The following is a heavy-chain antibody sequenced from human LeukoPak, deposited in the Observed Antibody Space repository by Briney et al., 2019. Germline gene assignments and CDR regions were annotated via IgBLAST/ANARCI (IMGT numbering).Heavy chain of an antibody. Sequence: GGSLRLSCAASGFTFSSYGMHWVRQAPGKGLEWVAVISYDGSNKYYADSVKGRFTISRDNSKNTLYLQMNSLRAEDTALYYCARDRLFTVTTSRGYYYYMDVWGKGTTVTVSS. J-gene: IGHJ6*03. CDR3: ARDRLFTVTTSRGYYYYMDV. D-gene: IGHD4-11*01. CDR2: ISYDGSNK. CDR1: GFTFSSYG. V-gene: IGHV3-30*03.